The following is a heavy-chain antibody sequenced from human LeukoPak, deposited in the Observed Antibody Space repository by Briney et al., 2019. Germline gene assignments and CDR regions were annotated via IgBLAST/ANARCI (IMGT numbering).Heavy chain of an antibody. Sequence: PSETLSLTCTVSGGSMSSYYWSWIRQPAGKGLEWIGCMYTSGSTNYNPSLKRRVTMSIDTSKKHFSLNLDSVTAADTAVYYCATYDQQLAFDNWGQGSLVTVSS. CDR3: ATYDQQLAFDN. D-gene: IGHD6-13*01. V-gene: IGHV4-4*07. CDR1: GGSMSSYY. J-gene: IGHJ4*02. CDR2: MYTSGST.